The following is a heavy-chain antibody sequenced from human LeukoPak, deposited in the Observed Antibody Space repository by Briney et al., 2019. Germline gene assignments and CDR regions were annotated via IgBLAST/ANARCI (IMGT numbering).Heavy chain of an antibody. V-gene: IGHV1-46*01. J-gene: IGHJ5*02. D-gene: IGHD3-10*01. Sequence: ASVKVSCKASGYTFINNRMHWVRLAPGQGLEWIGLINPTGTGRLYAQKFQGRVTMTRDMSTSTDYMELSSLSSEDTAVYYCARDNSVGDIAWWFNPWGQGTLVTVSS. CDR2: INPTGTGR. CDR1: GYTFINNR. CDR3: ARDNSVGDIAWWFNP.